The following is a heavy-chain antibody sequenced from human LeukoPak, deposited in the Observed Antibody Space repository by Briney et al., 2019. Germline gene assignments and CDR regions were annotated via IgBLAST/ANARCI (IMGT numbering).Heavy chain of an antibody. Sequence: TSETLSLTCAVYGGSFSGYYWSWIRQPPGKGLEWIGEINHSGSTNYNPSLKSRVTISVDTSKNQFSLKLSSVTAADTAVYYCARSIAARSATGDAFDNWGQGTMVTVSS. CDR1: GGSFSGYY. CDR2: INHSGST. J-gene: IGHJ3*02. CDR3: ARSIAARSATGDAFDN. V-gene: IGHV4-34*01. D-gene: IGHD6-6*01.